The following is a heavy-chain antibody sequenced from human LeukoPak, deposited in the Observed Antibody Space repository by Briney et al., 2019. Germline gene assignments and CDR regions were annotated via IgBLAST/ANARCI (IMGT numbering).Heavy chain of an antibody. V-gene: IGHV3-11*01. J-gene: IGHJ5*01. CDR1: GFTFSSYA. D-gene: IGHD6-19*01. CDR2: ISSSGSTI. CDR3: ARDISSGWFDY. Sequence: GGSLRLSCAASGFTFSSYAMSWIRQAPGKGLEWVSYISSSGSTIYYADSVKGRFTISRDNAKNSLYLQMNSLRAEDTAVYYCARDISSGWFDYWGQGTLVTVSS.